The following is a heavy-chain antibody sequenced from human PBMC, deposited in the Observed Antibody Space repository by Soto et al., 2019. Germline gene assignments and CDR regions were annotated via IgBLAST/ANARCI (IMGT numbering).Heavy chain of an antibody. CDR2: ISSSSSYI. CDR1: GFTFSSYS. V-gene: IGHV3-21*01. CDR3: ARDLYGDLTAEYFQH. D-gene: IGHD4-17*01. Sequence: GGSLRLSCAASGFTFSSYSMNWVRQAPGKGLEWVSSISSSSSYIYYADSVKGRFTISRDNAKNSLYLQMNSLRAEDTAVYCCARDLYGDLTAEYFQHWGQGTLVTVSS. J-gene: IGHJ1*01.